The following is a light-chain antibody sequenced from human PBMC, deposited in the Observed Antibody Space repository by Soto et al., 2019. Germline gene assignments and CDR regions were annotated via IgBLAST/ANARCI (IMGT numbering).Light chain of an antibody. J-gene: IGKJ1*01. CDR1: QSISSW. CDR2: TAS. V-gene: IGKV1-39*01. Sequence: DIQMTQSPSTLSASVGDRVTITCRASQSISSWLAWYQQKPGKAPKVLIYTASSLQSGAPSRFSGSGSGTDFTLSIGRLQPEDFATYYCQQTYSSPPGAFGQGTKV. CDR3: QQTYSSPPGA.